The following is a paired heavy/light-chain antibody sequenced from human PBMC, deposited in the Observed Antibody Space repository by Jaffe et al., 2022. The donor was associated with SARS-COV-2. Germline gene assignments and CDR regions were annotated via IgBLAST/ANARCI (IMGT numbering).Heavy chain of an antibody. V-gene: IGHV5-51*01. CDR1: GYSFTTNW. Sequence: EVQLVQSGAEVKKPGESLKISCKGSGYSFTTNWIGWVRQMPGKGLEWMGIIFPSDSETRYSPSFQGQVTISADKSISTVYLQWSSLQASDTAMYYCAVPTGAPSWGQGTLVTVSS. D-gene: IGHD2-8*02. CDR3: AVPTGAPS. CDR2: IFPSDSET. J-gene: IGHJ5*02.
Light chain of an antibody. CDR1: SNDVGTYNL. J-gene: IGLJ3*02. V-gene: IGLV2-23*02. Sequence: QSALTQPASVSGSPGQSITISCTGTSNDVGTYNLVSWYQQHPGKAPKLMIFDVSKRPSGVSNRFSGSKSGNTASLTISGLQAEDEAHYYCCSYAGSNWAFGGGTKLTVL. CDR2: DVS. CDR3: CSYAGSNWA.